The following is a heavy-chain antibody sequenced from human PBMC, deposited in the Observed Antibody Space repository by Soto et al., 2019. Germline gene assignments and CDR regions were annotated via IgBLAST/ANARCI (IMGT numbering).Heavy chain of an antibody. CDR1: GYSIRSGYF. CDR3: ASSRGGVLNWGWGGYFDY. CDR2: MYHSGIT. D-gene: IGHD7-27*01. V-gene: IGHV4-38-2*01. Sequence: PSETLSLTCAVSGYSIRSGYFWGWIRQPPGKGLEWIGSMYHSGITYYNLSLKSRVTISVDTSKNQLSLKLSSVTAADTAVYYCASSRGGVLNWGWGGYFDYWGQGTLVTVSS. J-gene: IGHJ4*02.